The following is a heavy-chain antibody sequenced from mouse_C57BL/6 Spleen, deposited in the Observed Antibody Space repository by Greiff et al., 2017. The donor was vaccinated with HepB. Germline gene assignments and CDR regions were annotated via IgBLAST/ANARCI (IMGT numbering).Heavy chain of an antibody. Sequence: VQLQESGAELVKPGASVKMSCKASGYTFTSYWITWVKQRPGQGLEWIGDIYPGSGSTNYNEKFKSKATLTVDTSSSTAYMQLSSLTSEDSAVYYCARSSGYVWYFDVWGTGTTVTVSS. V-gene: IGHV1-55*01. CDR3: ARSSGYVWYFDV. D-gene: IGHD3-2*02. CDR1: GYTFTSYW. J-gene: IGHJ1*03. CDR2: IYPGSGST.